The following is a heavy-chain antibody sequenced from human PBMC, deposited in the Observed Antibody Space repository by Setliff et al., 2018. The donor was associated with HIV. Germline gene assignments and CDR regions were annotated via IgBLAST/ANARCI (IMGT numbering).Heavy chain of an antibody. J-gene: IGHJ1*01. CDR1: GGSFSGYY. V-gene: IGHV4-31*11. D-gene: IGHD6-19*01. CDR3: ARGAGLGQEGEYFHH. Sequence: PSETLSLTCAVYGGSFSGYYWNWIRQRPGEGLEWIGYIYYSGSTYYNPSLKSRVTISVDTSKNQFSLRLTSVSDADTAVYYCARGAGLGQEGEYFHHWGQGTLVTVSS. CDR2: IYYSGST.